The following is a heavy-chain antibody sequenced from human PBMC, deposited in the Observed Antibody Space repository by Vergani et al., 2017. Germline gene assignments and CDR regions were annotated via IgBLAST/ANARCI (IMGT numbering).Heavy chain of an antibody. CDR1: GYTFTDYF. CDR2: INPNSGGT. J-gene: IGHJ4*02. D-gene: IGHD2-2*01. Sequence: QVQLVQSGAEVKKPGASVKVSCKASGYTFTDYFMHWVRPAPGQGLEWMGWINPNSGGTNSAQKFQGRVTMTRDTSISTAYMELSTLRSDDTAVYYCASVGTSSNRDYFDYWGQGTLVTVSS. V-gene: IGHV1-2*02. CDR3: ASVGTSSNRDYFDY.